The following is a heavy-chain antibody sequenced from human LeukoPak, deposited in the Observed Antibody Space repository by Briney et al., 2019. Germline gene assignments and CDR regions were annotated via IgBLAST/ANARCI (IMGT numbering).Heavy chain of an antibody. Sequence: SETLSLTCTVSGGSISSYYWGWIRQPPGKGLEWIGSIYHSGSTYYNPSLKSRVTISVDTSKNQFSLKLSSVTAADTAVYYCARTRSFDYWGQGTLVTVSS. V-gene: IGHV4-38-2*02. CDR1: GGSISSYY. J-gene: IGHJ4*02. CDR3: ARTRSFDY. CDR2: IYHSGST.